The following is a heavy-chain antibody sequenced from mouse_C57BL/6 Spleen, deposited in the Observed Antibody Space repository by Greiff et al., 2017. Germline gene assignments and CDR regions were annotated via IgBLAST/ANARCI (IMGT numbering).Heavy chain of an antibody. J-gene: IGHJ1*03. V-gene: IGHV5-17*01. CDR3: ARGTGAWYFDV. CDR1: GFTFSDYG. CDR2: ISSGSSTI. D-gene: IGHD4-1*01. Sequence: EVKLMESGGGLVKPGGSLKLSCAASGFTFSDYGMHWVRQAPEKGLVWVAYISSGSSTIYYADTLKGRFTSSGDNAKNTLFLQMTSLRSADTAMYYCARGTGAWYFDVWGTGTTVTVSS.